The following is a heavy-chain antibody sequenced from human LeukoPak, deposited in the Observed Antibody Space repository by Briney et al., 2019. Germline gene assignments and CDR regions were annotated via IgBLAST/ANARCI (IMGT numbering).Heavy chain of an antibody. Sequence: GGSLRLSCAASGFTFSGYIMNWVRQAPGKGLEWVSYVSSSSGTIGYSDSVKGRFTISRDNAKNSLHLQMNSLRDEVTAVYYCARETMYAFDIWGQGTMVTVSS. CDR3: ARETMYAFDI. J-gene: IGHJ3*02. CDR1: GFTFSGYI. CDR2: VSSSSGTI. V-gene: IGHV3-48*02. D-gene: IGHD3-10*02.